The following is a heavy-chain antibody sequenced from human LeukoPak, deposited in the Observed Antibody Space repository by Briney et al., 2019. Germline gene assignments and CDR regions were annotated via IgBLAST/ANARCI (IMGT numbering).Heavy chain of an antibody. D-gene: IGHD2-8*02. V-gene: IGHV3-15*01. CDR3: GTGRCTGSCPFNY. J-gene: IGHJ4*02. CDR1: GLSFSDAW. CDR2: IKSKTVGGTT. Sequence: GGSLRLSCAASGLSFSDAWMSWVRQAPGKGWECVGRIKSKTVGGTTDYAAPVNGRVTISRDDSKNTLYLQMNRRKTEYKAVYYCGTGRCTGSCPFNYWGQGTLVTVSS.